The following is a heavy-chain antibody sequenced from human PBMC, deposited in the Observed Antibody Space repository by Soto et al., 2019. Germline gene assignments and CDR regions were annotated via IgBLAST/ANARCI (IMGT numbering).Heavy chain of an antibody. CDR3: ARDRVGATEQTYFDY. V-gene: IGHV1-18*01. CDR1: GYTFTSYG. D-gene: IGHD1-26*01. Sequence: QVQLVQSGAEVKKPGASVKVSCKASGYTFTSYGISWVRQAPGQGLEWMGWISADNGNTNYAQKLQGRVTMTTDTSQSTAYMEVRSLRSDDTALYYCARDRVGATEQTYFDYWGQGTLVTVSS. J-gene: IGHJ4*02. CDR2: ISADNGNT.